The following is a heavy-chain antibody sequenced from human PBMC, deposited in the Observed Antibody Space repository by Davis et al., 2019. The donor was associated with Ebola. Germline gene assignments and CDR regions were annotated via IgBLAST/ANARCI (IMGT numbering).Heavy chain of an antibody. D-gene: IGHD1-26*01. CDR1: GGSISSYY. CDR3: ASGVGATTGWFDP. CDR2: IYYSGST. Sequence: SETLSLTCTVSGGSISSYYWSWIRQPPGKRLEWIGYIYYSGSTNHNPSLKSRVTISVDTSKNQFSLMLSSVTAADTAVYYCASGVGATTGWFDPWGQGTLVTVSA. V-gene: IGHV4-59*01. J-gene: IGHJ5*02.